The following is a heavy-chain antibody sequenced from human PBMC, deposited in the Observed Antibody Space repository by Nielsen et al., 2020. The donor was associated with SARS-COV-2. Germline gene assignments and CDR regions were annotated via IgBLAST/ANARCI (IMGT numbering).Heavy chain of an antibody. CDR2: ISYDGSNK. CDR1: GFTFSSYA. CDR3: ARAGAGWELLTVDY. Sequence: GESLKISCAASGFTFSSYAMHWVRQAPGKGLEWVAVISYDGSNKYYADSVKGRFTISRDNSKNTLYLQMNSLGAEDTAVYYCARAGAGWELLTVDYWGQGTLVTVSS. D-gene: IGHD1-26*01. V-gene: IGHV3-30-3*01. J-gene: IGHJ4*02.